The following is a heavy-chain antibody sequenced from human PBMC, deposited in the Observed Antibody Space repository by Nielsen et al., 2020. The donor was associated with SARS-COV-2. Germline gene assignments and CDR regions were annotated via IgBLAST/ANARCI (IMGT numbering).Heavy chain of an antibody. CDR1: GFTFSSYA. Sequence: GESLKISCAASGFTFSSYAMHWVRQAPGKGLEWVAVISYDGSNKYYADSVKGRFTISRDNSKNTLYLQMNSLRAEDTALYHCARVDYGILGGFDPWGQGTLVTVSS. V-gene: IGHV3-30*04. CDR2: ISYDGSNK. J-gene: IGHJ5*02. D-gene: IGHD3-9*01. CDR3: ARVDYGILGGFDP.